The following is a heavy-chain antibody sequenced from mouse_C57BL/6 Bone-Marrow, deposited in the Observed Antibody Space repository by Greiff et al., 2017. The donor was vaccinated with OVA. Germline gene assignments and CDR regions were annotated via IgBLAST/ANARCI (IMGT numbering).Heavy chain of an antibody. V-gene: IGHV1-18*01. J-gene: IGHJ3*01. D-gene: IGHD1-1*01. Sequence: VQLKESGPELVKPGASVKIPCKASGYTFTDYNMDWVKQSHGKSLEWIGDINPNNGGTIYNQKFKGKATLTVDKSSSTAYMELSSLTSEDTAVYDSARHGSSKGGWFAYWGKGTLVTVSA. CDR2: INPNNGGT. CDR1: GYTFTDYN. CDR3: ARHGSSKGGWFAY.